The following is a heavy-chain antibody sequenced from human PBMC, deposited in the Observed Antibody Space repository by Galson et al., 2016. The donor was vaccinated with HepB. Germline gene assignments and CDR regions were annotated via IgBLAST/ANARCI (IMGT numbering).Heavy chain of an antibody. CDR2: IKTDGSAQ. D-gene: IGHD5-24*01. J-gene: IGHJ4*02. CDR3: ARGTREADY. CDR1: GFTFDNWW. Sequence: SLRLSCAASGFTFDNWWMMWVRQAPGKGLEWVADIKTDGSAQAYVDSVRGRFPISRDNAKNSLYLQLTSLRAEDSAVYYCARGTREADYWGQGTLVTVSS. V-gene: IGHV3-7*01.